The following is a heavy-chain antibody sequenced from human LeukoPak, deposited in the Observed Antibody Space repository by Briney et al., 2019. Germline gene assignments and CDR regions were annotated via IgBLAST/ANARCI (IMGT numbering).Heavy chain of an antibody. CDR2: ISYDGSNK. CDR3: AKDQGGYYDSSGYYFDY. J-gene: IGHJ4*02. Sequence: PGRSLRLSCAASGFTFSSYGMHWVRQAPGKGLEWVAVISYDGSNKYYADSVKGRFTISRDNSKNTLYLQMNSLRAEDTAVYYCAKDQGGYYDSSGYYFDYWGQGTLVTVSS. CDR1: GFTFSSYG. D-gene: IGHD3-22*01. V-gene: IGHV3-30*18.